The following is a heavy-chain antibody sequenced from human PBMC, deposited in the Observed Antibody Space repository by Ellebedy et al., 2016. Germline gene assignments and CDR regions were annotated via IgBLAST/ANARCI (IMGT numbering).Heavy chain of an antibody. D-gene: IGHD3-22*01. V-gene: IGHV4-31*03. CDR3: ARGSSGYYPNWFDP. Sequence: SETLSLTCTVSGGSISSGGYYWSWIRQHPGKGLEWIGYIYYSGSTYYNPSLKSRVTISVDTSKNQFSLKLSSVTAADTAVYYCARGSSGYYPNWFDPWGQGTLVTVSS. CDR2: IYYSGST. J-gene: IGHJ5*02. CDR1: GGSISSGGYY.